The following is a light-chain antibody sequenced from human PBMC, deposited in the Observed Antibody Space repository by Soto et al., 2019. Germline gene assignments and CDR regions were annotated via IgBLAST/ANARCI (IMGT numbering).Light chain of an antibody. CDR3: QQDYTVPRWT. CDR1: QSVRSSH. V-gene: IGKV3-20*01. CDR2: GAS. Sequence: IVGTQSPGTLSSSHEEKATLSCRTSQSVRSSHLAWYQQKPGQAPRLLIYGASSRATGIPDRFSGSGSGTDFTLTISCPEPEDFAVYYCQQDYTVPRWTSAHGTRLAI. J-gene: IGKJ5*01.